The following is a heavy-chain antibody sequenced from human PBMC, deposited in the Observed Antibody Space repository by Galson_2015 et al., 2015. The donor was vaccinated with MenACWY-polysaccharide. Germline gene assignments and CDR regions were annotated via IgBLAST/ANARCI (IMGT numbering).Heavy chain of an antibody. CDR2: MSSNGGA. Sequence: SETLSLTCPVSGASVSSTTDSWRWLRQPPGKGLEWVGFMSSNGGANRNPSLKSRVTISIDTSKNQFSLRLNSVTAADTAMYYCAREPTYSGSFGWFDSWGQGTLVPVSP. D-gene: IGHD1-26*01. CDR1: GASVSSTTDS. V-gene: IGHV4-61*01. CDR3: AREPTYSGSFGWFDS. J-gene: IGHJ5*01.